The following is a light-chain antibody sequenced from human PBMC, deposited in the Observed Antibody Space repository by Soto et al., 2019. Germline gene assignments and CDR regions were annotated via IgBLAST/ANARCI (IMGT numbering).Light chain of an antibody. Sequence: EIVLTQSPATLSLSPGERATLSGRASPSVSSFLDWHQQTPGQAPRLLIYDSPTRAPGTPARFSGSGSWTGFTLTISSLEPDDCAVYYYQQRSDWPPFTFGQGTRLVIK. V-gene: IGKV3-11*01. J-gene: IGKJ5*01. CDR3: QQRSDWPPFT. CDR1: PSVSSF. CDR2: DSP.